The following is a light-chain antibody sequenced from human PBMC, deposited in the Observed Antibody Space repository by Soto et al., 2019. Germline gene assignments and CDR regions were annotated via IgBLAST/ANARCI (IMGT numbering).Light chain of an antibody. V-gene: IGKV3-11*01. J-gene: IGKJ1*01. CDR1: KNFSSY. CDR2: DVS. CDR3: QQRSHLPRT. Sequence: IVLTRSPAPLSLSPWHTATLPCRASKNFSSYLTWYQQKPGQAPRLLIYDVSNRATGIPARFSGSGSGTDFSLTISSLEPEDFAVYYCQQRSHLPRTFGQGTKVDIK.